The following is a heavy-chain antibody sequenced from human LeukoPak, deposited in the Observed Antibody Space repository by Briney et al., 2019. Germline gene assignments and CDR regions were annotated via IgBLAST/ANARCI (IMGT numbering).Heavy chain of an antibody. Sequence: GGSLRLSCAASGFTFSSYAMHWVRQAPGKGLEYVSAISSNGGSTYYANSVKGRFTISRDNSKNTLYLQMGSLRAEDMAVYYCARAGRYCSGGSCYYFDYWGQRTLVTVSS. D-gene: IGHD2-15*01. V-gene: IGHV3-64*01. J-gene: IGHJ4*02. CDR3: ARAGRYCSGGSCYYFDY. CDR1: GFTFSSYA. CDR2: ISSNGGST.